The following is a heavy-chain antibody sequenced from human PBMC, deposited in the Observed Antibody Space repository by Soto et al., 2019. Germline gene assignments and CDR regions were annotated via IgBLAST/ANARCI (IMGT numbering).Heavy chain of an antibody. Sequence: QVQLVQSGAEVKKPGSSVKVFCKASGGTFSNYTLSWVRQAPGQGLEWMGGIIPVFGTTDYEQKFQGRVTITADGSTSTAYMKLSSLRSADTAVYYCARSSPYIVVRKPTGNQDYYGMDVWGQGTTVTVSS. CDR1: GGTFSNYT. V-gene: IGHV1-69*01. CDR3: ARSSPYIVVRKPTGNQDYYGMDV. CDR2: IIPVFGTT. D-gene: IGHD2-2*01. J-gene: IGHJ6*02.